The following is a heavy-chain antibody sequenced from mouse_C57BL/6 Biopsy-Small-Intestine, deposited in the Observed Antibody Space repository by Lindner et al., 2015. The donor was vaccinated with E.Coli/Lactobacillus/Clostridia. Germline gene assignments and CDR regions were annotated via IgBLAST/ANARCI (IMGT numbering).Heavy chain of an antibody. V-gene: IGHV5-9-1*02. D-gene: IGHD4-1*01. CDR1: GFTFSGYA. CDR2: MSSGGDYI. CDR3: TRKLGRDWYFDV. Sequence: LQESGEGLVKPGGSLKLSCAASGFTFSGYAMSWVRQTPEKRLEWVAYMSSGGDYIYYTDTVKGRFTISRDNARNTLYLQMSSLKSEDTAIYYCTRKLGRDWYFDVWGTGTTVTVSS. J-gene: IGHJ1*03.